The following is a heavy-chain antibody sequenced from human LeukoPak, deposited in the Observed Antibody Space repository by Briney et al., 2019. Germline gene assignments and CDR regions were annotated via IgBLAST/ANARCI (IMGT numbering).Heavy chain of an antibody. CDR2: ISGSGGST. CDR3: AKVYSSSIRRPYFDY. D-gene: IGHD6-6*01. Sequence: GVSLRLSCAASGFTFSSYAMSWVRRAPGKGLEWVSAISGSGGSTYYADSVKGRFTISRDNSKNTLYLQMNSLRAEDTAVYYCAKVYSSSIRRPYFDYWGQGTLVTVSS. CDR1: GFTFSSYA. V-gene: IGHV3-23*01. J-gene: IGHJ4*02.